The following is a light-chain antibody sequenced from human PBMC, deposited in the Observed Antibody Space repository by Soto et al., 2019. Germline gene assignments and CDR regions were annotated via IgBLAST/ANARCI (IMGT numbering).Light chain of an antibody. CDR3: CSYIGSYSYV. J-gene: IGLJ1*01. V-gene: IGLV2-11*01. Sequence: QSALTQPRSVSGSPGQSVTISCTGTSSDVGNYNSVSWYQHHPGKAPKLMIYDVNKWPSGVPDHFSGSKSGNTASLTISGLQAEDEADYYCCSYIGSYSYVFGTGTKVTVL. CDR2: DVN. CDR1: SSDVGNYNS.